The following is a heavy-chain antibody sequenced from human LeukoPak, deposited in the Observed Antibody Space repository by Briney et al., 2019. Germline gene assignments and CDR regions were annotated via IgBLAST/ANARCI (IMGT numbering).Heavy chain of an antibody. J-gene: IGHJ6*02. D-gene: IGHD2-21*02. Sequence: GSLRLSCAASGFAFSSYSMNWVRQAPGKGLEWVSSITSSSSYIYYTDSVKGRFTISRDNAKSSVFLQMNSLRAEDTAIYYCARGLGDRYHYGLDVWGQGTTVTVSS. CDR2: ITSSSSYI. CDR1: GFAFSSYS. V-gene: IGHV3-21*01. CDR3: ARGLGDRYHYGLDV.